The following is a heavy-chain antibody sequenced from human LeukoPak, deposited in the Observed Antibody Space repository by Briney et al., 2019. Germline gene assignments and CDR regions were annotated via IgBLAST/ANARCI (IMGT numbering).Heavy chain of an antibody. V-gene: IGHV3-7*03. CDR1: GFTFNTYW. Sequence: PGGSLRLSCAASGFTFNTYWMTWVRQAPGRWLEWVANVRQDGGEGHYVASVKGRFTVSRDNAENSLYLQMNSLRAEDTALYYCAKDVRGHLWSGDSFDSWGQGTLVTVSS. J-gene: IGHJ4*02. CDR2: VRQDGGEG. D-gene: IGHD3-10*02. CDR3: AKDVRGHLWSGDSFDS.